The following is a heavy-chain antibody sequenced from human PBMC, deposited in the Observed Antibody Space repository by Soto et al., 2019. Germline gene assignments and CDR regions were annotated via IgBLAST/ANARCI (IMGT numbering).Heavy chain of an antibody. V-gene: IGHV3-23*01. J-gene: IGHJ4*02. CDR3: AAIRF. CDR1: GFTFSSYA. CDR2: ISGTGSTT. Sequence: EVQLLESGGGLVQPGGSLRLSCVVSGFTFSSYAMSWVRQAPGKGLEWVSLISGTGSTTYYADSVKGRFTISRDNSKNPLYLQMNSLRADDTAVYYCAAIRFWGQGTLVTVSS.